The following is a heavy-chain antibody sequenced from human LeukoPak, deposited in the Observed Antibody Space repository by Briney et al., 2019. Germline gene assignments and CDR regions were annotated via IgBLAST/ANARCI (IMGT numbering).Heavy chain of an antibody. CDR2: TRHDGSNK. CDR1: GFTFSSYD. CDR3: AKEPTYVDTAMVGHMDV. V-gene: IGHV3-30*02. D-gene: IGHD5-18*01. J-gene: IGHJ6*03. Sequence: PGGSLRLSCAASGFTFSSYDIHWVRQAPGKGLEWVAFTRHDGSNKHYADSVKGRFTISRDNSKNTLYLQMNSLRAEDTAVYYCAKEPTYVDTAMVGHMDVWGKGTTVAVSS.